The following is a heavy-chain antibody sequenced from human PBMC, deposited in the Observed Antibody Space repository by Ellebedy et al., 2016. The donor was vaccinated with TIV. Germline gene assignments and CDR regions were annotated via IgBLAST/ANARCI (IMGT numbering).Heavy chain of an antibody. CDR3: ARIPNRAGSYYYYYGMDV. CDR2: IDWDDDK. J-gene: IGHJ6*02. CDR1: GFSLSTSGMC. D-gene: IGHD1/OR15-1a*01. Sequence: SGPTLVXPTQTLTLTCTFPGFSLSTSGMCVSWIRQPPGKALEWLALIDWDDDKYYSTSLKTRLTISKDTSKNQVVLTMTNMDPVDTATYYCARIPNRAGSYYYYYGMDVWGQGTTVTVSS. V-gene: IGHV2-70*01.